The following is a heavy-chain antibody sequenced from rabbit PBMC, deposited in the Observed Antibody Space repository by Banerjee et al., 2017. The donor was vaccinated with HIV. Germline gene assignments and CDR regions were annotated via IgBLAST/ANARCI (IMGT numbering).Heavy chain of an antibody. Sequence: QSLEESGGDLVKPGASLTLTCTASGFDFSSDAMCWVRQAPGKGLEWIACIYIDSGRTYHASWAKGRFTISKTSSTTVTLQMTSLTAADTATYFCAREQYAGYAGYGLWGQGTLVTVS. CDR1: GFDFSSDA. CDR3: AREQYAGYAGYGL. CDR2: IYIDSGRT. D-gene: IGHD4-2*01. J-gene: IGHJ3*01. V-gene: IGHV1S40*01.